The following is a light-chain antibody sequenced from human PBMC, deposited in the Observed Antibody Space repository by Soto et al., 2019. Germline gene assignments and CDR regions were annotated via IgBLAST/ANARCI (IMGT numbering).Light chain of an antibody. CDR3: CSYAGTDVV. V-gene: IGLV2-23*01. J-gene: IGLJ2*01. CDR1: SSDVGSYNL. CDR2: EGS. Sequence: QSVLPQPASVSGSPGQSITISCTGTSSDVGSYNLVSWYQQHPGKAPKLMIYEGSKRPSGVSNRFSGSKSGNTASLTISGLQAEDEADYYCCSYAGTDVVFGGGTKVTVL.